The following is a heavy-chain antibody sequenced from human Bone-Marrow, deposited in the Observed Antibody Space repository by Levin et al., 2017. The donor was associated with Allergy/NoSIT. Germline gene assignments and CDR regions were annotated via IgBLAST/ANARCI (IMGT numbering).Heavy chain of an antibody. V-gene: IGHV4/OR15-8*02. CDR3: GKDGSGTYSNSPIHYSCCYMDV. D-gene: IGHD3-10*01. J-gene: IGHJ6*03. Sequence: TSSETLPLTCAVSGGSMSSGRWWSWVRQPPGKGLELLADISPSGVDTYHPSLESRVTTSIDKSKNQFSLRLNSLTAADTAVYFCGKDGSGTYSNSPIHYSCCYMDVWGEGTAVAVS. CDR2: ISPSGVD. CDR1: GGSMSSGRW.